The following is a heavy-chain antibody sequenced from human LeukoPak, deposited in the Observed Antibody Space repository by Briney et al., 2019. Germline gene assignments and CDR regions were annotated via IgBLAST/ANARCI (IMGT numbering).Heavy chain of an antibody. CDR2: INHSGST. CDR3: ARDGPQLGVQKRGAFDI. CDR1: GGSFSGYY. J-gene: IGHJ3*02. Sequence: SETLSLTCAVYGGSFSGYYWSWIRQPPGKGLEWIGEINHSGSTYYNPSLKSRVTISVDTSKNQFSLKLSSVTAADTAVYYCARDGPQLGVQKRGAFDIWGQGTMVTVSS. V-gene: IGHV4-34*01. D-gene: IGHD7-27*01.